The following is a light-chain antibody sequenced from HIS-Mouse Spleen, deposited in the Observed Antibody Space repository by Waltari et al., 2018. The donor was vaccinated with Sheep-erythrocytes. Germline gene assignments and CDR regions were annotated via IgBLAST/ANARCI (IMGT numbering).Light chain of an antibody. Sequence: EIVLTQSPDFQSVTPKEKVTITCRASQSIGSSLHWYQQKPDQSPKLLKYASHSFSGVPSRFSGSGSGTDFTLTINRLEAEDAATYYCHQSSSLPYTFGQGTKLEIK. V-gene: IGKV6-21*01. CDR3: HQSSSLPYT. J-gene: IGKJ2*01. CDR1: QSIGSS. CDR2: YAS.